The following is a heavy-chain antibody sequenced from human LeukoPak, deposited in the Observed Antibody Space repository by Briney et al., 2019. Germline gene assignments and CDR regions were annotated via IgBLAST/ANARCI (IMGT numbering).Heavy chain of an antibody. J-gene: IGHJ4*02. V-gene: IGHV4-31*03. Sequence: SEILSLTCTVSGGSISSGGYYWNWIRQHPGKGLEWIGYISYSGSTYYNPPLKSRVTISVDTSKNQFSLKLSSVTAADTAVYYCASSGYCGGDCYSGPADYWGQGTLVTVSS. CDR2: ISYSGST. CDR1: GGSISSGGYY. CDR3: ASSGYCGGDCYSGPADY. D-gene: IGHD2-21*02.